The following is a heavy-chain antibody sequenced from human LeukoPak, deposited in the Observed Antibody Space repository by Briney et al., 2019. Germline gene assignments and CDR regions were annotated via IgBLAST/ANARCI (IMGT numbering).Heavy chain of an antibody. CDR3: ARRGDYSDY. Sequence: GGSLSLTCAASGFTFSSYSRTWIRQAPGKGLEWVSYISSSRSTIYYADSETGRITTSRDNSKNTLYLQMNCLRAGETAVYYCARRGDYSDYWGQGALVTVSS. CDR1: GFTFSSYS. V-gene: IGHV3-48*04. J-gene: IGHJ4*02. CDR2: ISSSRSTI.